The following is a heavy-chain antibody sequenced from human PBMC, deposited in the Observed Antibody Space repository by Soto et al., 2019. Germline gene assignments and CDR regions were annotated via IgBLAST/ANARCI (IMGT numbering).Heavy chain of an antibody. CDR3: ATIPGQWEIRGYLEY. V-gene: IGHV1-69*06. CDR2: IIPIFGTA. CDR1: GCTFSSYA. Sequence: ASVKVSCKASGCTFSSYAISWVRQAPGQGLEWMGGIIPIFGTANYAQKFQGRVTITADKSTSTAYMELSSLRSEDTAVYYCATIPGQWEIRGYLEYWGQGTLVIVSS. J-gene: IGHJ4*02. D-gene: IGHD1-26*01.